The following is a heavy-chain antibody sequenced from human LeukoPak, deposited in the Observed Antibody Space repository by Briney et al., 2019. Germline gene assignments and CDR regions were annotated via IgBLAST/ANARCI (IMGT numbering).Heavy chain of an antibody. CDR2: IYSGGST. D-gene: IGHD1-1*01. CDR3: ARGVPTGIDYFDY. CDR1: GFTFSSYA. V-gene: IGHV3-53*01. Sequence: PGGSLRFSCAASGFTFSSYAMSWVRQAPGKGLEWVSVIYSGGSTYYADSVKGRFTISRDNSKNTLYLQMNSLRAEDTAVYYCARGVPTGIDYFDYWGQGTLVTVSS. J-gene: IGHJ4*02.